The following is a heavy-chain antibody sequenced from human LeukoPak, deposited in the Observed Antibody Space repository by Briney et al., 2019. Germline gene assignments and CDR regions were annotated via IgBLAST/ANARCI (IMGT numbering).Heavy chain of an antibody. J-gene: IGHJ4*02. CDR3: TRERDLSLYYFDY. CDR1: GFTFDSYG. V-gene: IGHV3-30*03. Sequence: GRSLRLSCAASGFTFDSYGMHWVRQAPGKGLEWVAVISYDGNNEYYANSVKGRFTISRDNSKNTLYLQMNSLRAEDTAVYYCTRERDLSLYYFDYWGQGTLVTVSS. CDR2: ISYDGNNE.